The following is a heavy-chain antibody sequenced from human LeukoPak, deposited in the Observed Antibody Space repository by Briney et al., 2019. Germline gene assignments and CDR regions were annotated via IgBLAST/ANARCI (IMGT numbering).Heavy chain of an antibody. CDR3: AKDTGYHYNWFDP. CDR1: GLTFSSYC. Sequence: GGSLRLSCAVSGLTFSSYCMHWVRQAPGRGLEWVAFIRYDGSNKYYADSVKGRFTISRDNYKNTLYLQMNSLRAEDTAVYYCAKDTGYHYNWFDPWGQGTLVTVSS. J-gene: IGHJ5*02. D-gene: IGHD3-22*01. V-gene: IGHV3-30*02. CDR2: IRYDGSNK.